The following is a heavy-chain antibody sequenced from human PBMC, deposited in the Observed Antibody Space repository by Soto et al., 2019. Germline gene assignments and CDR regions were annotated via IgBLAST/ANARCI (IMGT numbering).Heavy chain of an antibody. CDR2: ISYDGSNK. Sequence: GGSLRLSCAASGFTFSSYAMHWVRQAPGKGLEWVAVISYDGSNKYYADSVKGRFTISRDNSKNTLYLQMNSLRAEDTAVYYCASSYISMVVAATGGDYWGQGTLVTVSS. CDR3: ASSYISMVVAATGGDY. CDR1: GFTFSSYA. D-gene: IGHD2-15*01. V-gene: IGHV3-30-3*01. J-gene: IGHJ4*02.